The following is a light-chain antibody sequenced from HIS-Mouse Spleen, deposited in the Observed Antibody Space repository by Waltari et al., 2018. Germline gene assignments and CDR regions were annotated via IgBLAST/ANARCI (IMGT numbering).Light chain of an antibody. V-gene: IGLV2-14*01. CDR2: EVS. Sequence: QSALTQPASVSGSPGQSITISCTGTSSDVGGYNYVFWYQRHPGKAPKFVIYEVSIRPSGVSHHVPRSKPGNTASLTISGLQAEDEADYYCSSYTSSSTSYVFGTRTNVTGL. CDR1: SSDVGGYNY. CDR3: SSYTSSSTSYV. J-gene: IGLJ1*01.